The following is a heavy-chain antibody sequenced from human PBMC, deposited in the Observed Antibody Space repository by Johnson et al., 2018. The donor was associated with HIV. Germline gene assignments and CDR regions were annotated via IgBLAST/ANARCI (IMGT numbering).Heavy chain of an antibody. CDR1: GFTVSSNY. CDR2: IYSGGST. CDR3: AKEYCCGDCSTDAFDI. V-gene: IGHV3-53*01. J-gene: IGHJ3*02. Sequence: EKLVESGGGLIQPGGSLRLSCAASGFTVSSNYMSWVRQAPGKGLEWVSVIYSGGSTYYADSVKGRFTISRDNSKNTLYLQLNSLRAEDTAIYYCAKEYCCGDCSTDAFDIWGQGTMVTVSS. D-gene: IGHD2-21*02.